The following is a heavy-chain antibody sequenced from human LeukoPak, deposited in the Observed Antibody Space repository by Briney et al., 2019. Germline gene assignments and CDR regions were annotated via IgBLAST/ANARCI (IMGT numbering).Heavy chain of an antibody. Sequence: ASVKVSCKASGYTFTGYYMHWVRQAPGQGLEWVGWINPNSGGTNYAQKFRGRVTMTRDTSISTAYMELSRLRSDDTAVYYCARVGETGENAFDIWGQGTMVTVSS. V-gene: IGHV1-2*02. CDR2: INPNSGGT. CDR3: ARVGETGENAFDI. D-gene: IGHD7-27*01. CDR1: GYTFTGYY. J-gene: IGHJ3*02.